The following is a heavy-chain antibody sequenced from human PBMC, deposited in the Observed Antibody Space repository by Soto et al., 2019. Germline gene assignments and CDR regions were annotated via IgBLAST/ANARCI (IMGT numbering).Heavy chain of an antibody. J-gene: IGHJ4*02. CDR1: GFTFRSHA. Sequence: PGVSLRLSWAASGFTFRSHAMSWVRQAPGKGLEWVSVISGSGDSTYYADSVKGRFTISRDNSKNTLYLQMNSLRTEDTAVYYCARRGPGTYFDYWGQGTQVTVSS. D-gene: IGHD6-13*01. CDR3: ARRGPGTYFDY. V-gene: IGHV3-23*01. CDR2: ISGSGDST.